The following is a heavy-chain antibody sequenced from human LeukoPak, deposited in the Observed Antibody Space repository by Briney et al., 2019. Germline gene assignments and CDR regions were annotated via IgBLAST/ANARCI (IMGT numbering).Heavy chain of an antibody. J-gene: IGHJ6*02. CDR1: GGSISSDY. CDR3: ARALEWFGDVYYYGMDV. Sequence: PSETLSLTCTVSGGSISSDYWSWIRQPPGKGLEWIGYIYYSGSTNYNPSLKSRVTISVDTSKNQFSLKLSSVTAADTAVYYCARALEWFGDVYYYGMDVWGQGTTVTVSS. D-gene: IGHD3-10*01. V-gene: IGHV4-59*01. CDR2: IYYSGST.